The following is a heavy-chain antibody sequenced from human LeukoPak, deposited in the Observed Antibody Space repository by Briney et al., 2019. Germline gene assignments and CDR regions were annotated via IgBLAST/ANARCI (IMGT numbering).Heavy chain of an antibody. V-gene: IGHV3-9*01. J-gene: IGHJ4*02. D-gene: IGHD6-6*01. CDR3: AKGYSSSPEPYYFDY. Sequence: PGRSLRLSCAASGFTFDDYAMHWVRQAPGKGLEWVSGISWNSGSIGYADSVKGRFTISRDNAKNSLYLQMNSLRAEDTALYYCAKGYSSSPEPYYFDYWGQGTLVTVSS. CDR2: ISWNSGSI. CDR1: GFTFDDYA.